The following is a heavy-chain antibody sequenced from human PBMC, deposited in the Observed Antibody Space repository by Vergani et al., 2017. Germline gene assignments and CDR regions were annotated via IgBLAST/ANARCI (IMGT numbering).Heavy chain of an antibody. J-gene: IGHJ4*02. D-gene: IGHD4-23*01. CDR3: ARESNSHFDY. Sequence: QVQLVQSGAEVKKPGASVKVSCKASGYTFTSYDINWVRQATGQGLEWMGGIIPIFGTANYAQKFQGRVTITADESTSTAYMELSSLRSEDTAVYYCARESNSHFDYWGQGTLVTVSS. CDR1: GYTFTSYD. V-gene: IGHV1-69*01. CDR2: IIPIFGTA.